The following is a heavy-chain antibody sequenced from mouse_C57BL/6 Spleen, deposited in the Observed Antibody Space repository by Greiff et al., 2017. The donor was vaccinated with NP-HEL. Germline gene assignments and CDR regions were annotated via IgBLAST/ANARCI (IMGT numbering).Heavy chain of an antibody. CDR2: INPYNGGT. D-gene: IGHD2-5*01. CDR3: ARDYSNGAMDY. J-gene: IGHJ4*01. CDR1: GYTFTDYY. Sequence: VQLQQSGPVLVKPGASVKMSCKASGYTFTDYYMNWVKQSHGKSLEWIGVINPYNGGTSYNQKFKGKATLTVDKSSSTAYMELNSLTSEDSAVYYCARDYSNGAMDYWGQGTSVTVSS. V-gene: IGHV1-19*01.